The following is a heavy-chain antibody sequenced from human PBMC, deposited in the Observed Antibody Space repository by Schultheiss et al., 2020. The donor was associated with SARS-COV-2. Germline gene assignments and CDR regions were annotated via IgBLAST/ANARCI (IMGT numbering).Heavy chain of an antibody. Sequence: GESLKISCAASGFTFSSYAMHWVRQAPGKGLEWVSVIYSGGSTYYADSVKGRFTISRDNSKNTLYLQMNSLRAEDTAVYYCAKDAQTAMVSYYYGMDVWGQGTTVTVSS. J-gene: IGHJ6*02. CDR3: AKDAQTAMVSYYYGMDV. V-gene: IGHV3-23*03. CDR1: GFTFSSYA. D-gene: IGHD5-18*01. CDR2: IYSGGST.